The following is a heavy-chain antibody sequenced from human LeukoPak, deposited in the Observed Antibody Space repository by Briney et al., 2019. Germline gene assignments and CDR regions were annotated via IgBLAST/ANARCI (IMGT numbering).Heavy chain of an antibody. J-gene: IGHJ4*02. D-gene: IGHD4-17*01. V-gene: IGHV4-31*03. Sequence: SETLSLTCTVSGGSISSGGYYWSWIHQHPGKGLEWIGYICYSGSTYYNPSLKSRVTISVDTSKNQFSLKLSSVTAAGTAVYYCAREVDYGDYARSYYFDYWGQGTLVTVSS. CDR2: ICYSGST. CDR3: AREVDYGDYARSYYFDY. CDR1: GGSISSGGYY.